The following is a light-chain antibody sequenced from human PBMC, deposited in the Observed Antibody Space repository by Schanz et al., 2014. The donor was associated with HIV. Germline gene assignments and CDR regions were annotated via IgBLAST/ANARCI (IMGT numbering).Light chain of an antibody. CDR2: GNS. CDR1: SSNIGAGFD. CDR3: QSFDSSLSGSNVV. Sequence: QSVLTQPPSVSGALGQTVTISCTGSSSNIGAGFDLHWYQHLPGTAPKLLIYGNSNRPSGVPDRFSGSKSGTSASLAITGLQAEDEADYYCQSFDSSLSGSNVVFGGGTKLTVL. V-gene: IGLV1-40*01. J-gene: IGLJ2*01.